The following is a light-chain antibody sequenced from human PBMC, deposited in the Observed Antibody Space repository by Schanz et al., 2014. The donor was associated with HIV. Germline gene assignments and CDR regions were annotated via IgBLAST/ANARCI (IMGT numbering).Light chain of an antibody. Sequence: DIVLTQSPGTLSLSPGERATLSCRASRDVQYLLGWYQQKPGQAPRLLVYDASRRATGIPDRFSGSGSGTDFTLSISRLEPEDFAVYYCQQYKSPPLTFGGGTKVEIK. CDR1: RDVQYL. CDR3: QQYKSPPLT. J-gene: IGKJ4*01. V-gene: IGKV3-20*01. CDR2: DAS.